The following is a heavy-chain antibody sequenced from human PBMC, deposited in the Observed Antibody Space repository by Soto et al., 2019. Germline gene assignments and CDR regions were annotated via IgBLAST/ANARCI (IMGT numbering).Heavy chain of an antibody. CDR1: GYTFTGYY. CDR3: ARDHKESIAAQLDDY. J-gene: IGHJ4*02. D-gene: IGHD6-13*01. V-gene: IGHV1-2*02. CDR2: INPNSGGT. Sequence: ASVKVSCKASGYTFTGYYMHWVRQAPGQGLEWMGWINPNSGGTNYAQKFQGRVTMTRDTSISTAYMELSRLRSDDTAVYYCARDHKESIAAQLDDYWGQGTLVTVSS.